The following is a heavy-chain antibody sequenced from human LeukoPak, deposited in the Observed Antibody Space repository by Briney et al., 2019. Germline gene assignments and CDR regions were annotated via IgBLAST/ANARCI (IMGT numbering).Heavy chain of an antibody. V-gene: IGHV1-8*03. J-gene: IGHJ3*02. CDR3: ARGPPSYYDFWSGPVPSSDAFDI. CDR1: GYTFTSYD. D-gene: IGHD3-3*01. Sequence: ASVKVSCKASGYTFTSYDINWVRQATGQGLEWMGWMNPNSGNTGYAQKFQGRVTITRNTSISTAYMELSSLRSEDTAVYYCARGPPSYYDFWSGPVPSSDAFDIWGQGTMVTVSS. CDR2: MNPNSGNT.